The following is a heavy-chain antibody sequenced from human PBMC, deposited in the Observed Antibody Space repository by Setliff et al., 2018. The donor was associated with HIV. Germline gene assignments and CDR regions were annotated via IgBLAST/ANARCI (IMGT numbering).Heavy chain of an antibody. CDR1: GYTFTDYY. CDR3: ATAQRDYYDRGRRNHYYIYV. CDR2: VDPEDGET. V-gene: IGHV1-69-2*01. D-gene: IGHD3-22*01. Sequence: ASVKVSCKASGYTFTDYYMHWVQQAPGKGLEWMGRVDPEDGETIYAEKFQGRVTITADTSTDTAYLELSNLRSEDTAVYYCATAQRDYYDRGRRNHYYIYVWGKGATVTVSS. J-gene: IGHJ6*03.